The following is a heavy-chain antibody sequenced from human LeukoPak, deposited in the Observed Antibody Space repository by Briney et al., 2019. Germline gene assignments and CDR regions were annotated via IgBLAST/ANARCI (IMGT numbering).Heavy chain of an antibody. CDR3: AKEPDIVVVPAATAPGD. Sequence: GGSLRLSCAASGFTFSSYGMHWVRQAPGKGLEWVAFIRYDGSNKYYADSVKGRFTISRDNSKNTLYLQTNSLRAEDTAVYYCAKEPDIVVVPAATAPGDWGQGTLVTVSS. D-gene: IGHD2-2*01. J-gene: IGHJ4*02. CDR2: IRYDGSNK. CDR1: GFTFSSYG. V-gene: IGHV3-30*02.